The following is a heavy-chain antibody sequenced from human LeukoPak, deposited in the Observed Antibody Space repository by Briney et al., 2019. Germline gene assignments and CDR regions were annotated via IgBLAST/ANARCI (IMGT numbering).Heavy chain of an antibody. CDR3: ATPYYYDSSGYYRNHDAFDI. CDR2: INPNSGGT. Sequence: GASVKVSCKASGYTFTGYYMHWVRQAPGQGLEWMGRINPNSGGTNYAQKFRGRVTMTRDTSISTAYMELSRLRSDDTAVYYCATPYYYDSSGYYRNHDAFDIWGQGTMVTVSS. CDR1: GYTFTGYY. V-gene: IGHV1-2*06. J-gene: IGHJ3*02. D-gene: IGHD3-22*01.